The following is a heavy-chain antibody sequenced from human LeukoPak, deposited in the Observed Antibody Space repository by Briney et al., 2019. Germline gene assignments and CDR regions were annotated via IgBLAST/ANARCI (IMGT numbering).Heavy chain of an antibody. CDR1: GGSISSYY. D-gene: IGHD2-21*01. J-gene: IGHJ6*02. CDR2: IYYSGST. Sequence: PSETLSLTCTVSGGSISSYYWSWIRQPPGKGLEWIGYIYYSGSTNYNPSLKSRVTISVDTSKNQFSLKLSSVTAADTAVYYCARVSLLYYYGMDVWAQGTTVTVSS. CDR3: ARVSLLYYYGMDV. V-gene: IGHV4-59*01.